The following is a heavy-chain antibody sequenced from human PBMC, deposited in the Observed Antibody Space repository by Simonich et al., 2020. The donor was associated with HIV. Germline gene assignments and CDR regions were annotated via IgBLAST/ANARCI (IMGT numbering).Heavy chain of an antibody. D-gene: IGHD1-20*01. CDR3: VRQVQMATINLMDYYYYMEV. CDR2: INHSGTT. Sequence: QVQLQQWGAGVLKPSETLSLTCAVYGGSFSGYYWNWIRQPPGKGLEGLGEINHSGTTNYNTSVKSRVTMSGETSKNQFSLKLNSVSAADTAVYYCVRQVQMATINLMDYYYYMEVWGKGTTVTVSS. V-gene: IGHV4-34*01. CDR1: GGSFSGYY. J-gene: IGHJ6*03.